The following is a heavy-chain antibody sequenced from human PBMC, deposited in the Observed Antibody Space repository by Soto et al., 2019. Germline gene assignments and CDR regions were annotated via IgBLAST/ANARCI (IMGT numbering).Heavy chain of an antibody. CDR1: GGSISSYY. CDR2: IYYSGST. CDR3: ARVSLNCSGGSCPRDYYYYYGMDV. D-gene: IGHD2-15*01. Sequence: QVQLLESGPGLVKPSETLSLTCTVSGGSISSYYWSWIRQPPGKGLEWIGYIYYSGSTNYNPSLKSRVTISVDTSKNQFSLKLSSVTAADTAVYYCARVSLNCSGGSCPRDYYYYYGMDVWGQGTTVTVSS. V-gene: IGHV4-59*01. J-gene: IGHJ6*02.